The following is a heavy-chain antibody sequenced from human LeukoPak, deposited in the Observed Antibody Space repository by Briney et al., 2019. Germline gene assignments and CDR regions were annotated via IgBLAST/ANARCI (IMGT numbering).Heavy chain of an antibody. CDR3: AREYYYDSSGYYYRLSRYYFDY. CDR2: INHSGST. Sequence: PSETLSLTCAVYGVSFSGYYWSWLRQPPGKGLEWIGEINHSGSTTYNPSLKSRVTISVDTSKTQFSLKLSSVTAADTAVYYCAREYYYDSSGYYYRLSRYYFDYWGQGTLVTVSS. CDR1: GVSFSGYY. V-gene: IGHV4-34*01. D-gene: IGHD3-22*01. J-gene: IGHJ4*02.